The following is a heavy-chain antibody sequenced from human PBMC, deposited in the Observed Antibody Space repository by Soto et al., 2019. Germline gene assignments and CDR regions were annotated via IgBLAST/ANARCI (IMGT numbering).Heavy chain of an antibody. J-gene: IGHJ4*02. CDR3: ARDGGRHSGGIDY. V-gene: IGHV1-69*01. CDR2: IIPIFGTA. Sequence: QVQLVQSGAEVKKPGSSVKVSCKDYGGNFSSYSINWVRQAPGQGLEWMGEIIPIFGTANYAQKFQGRVTITADESTSTAYMELSSLRSEDTAVYYCARDGGRHSGGIDYWGQGTLVTVSS. D-gene: IGHD1-26*01. CDR1: GGNFSSYS.